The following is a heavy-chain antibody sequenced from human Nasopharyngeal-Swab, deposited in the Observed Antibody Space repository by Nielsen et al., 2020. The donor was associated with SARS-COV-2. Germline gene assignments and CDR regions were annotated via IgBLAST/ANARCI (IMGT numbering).Heavy chain of an antibody. D-gene: IGHD2-2*01. CDR1: GFTFSSYW. J-gene: IGHJ4*02. V-gene: IGHV3-74*01. CDR3: ARGDSTSWWNSY. CDR2: INSDGSST. Sequence: GGSLRLSCAASGFTFSSYWMHWVRQAPGKGLVWVSRINSDGSSTSYADSVKGRFTISRDNANNTLYLQMNSLRAADTAVYYCARGDSTSWWNSYWGQGTLVTVSS.